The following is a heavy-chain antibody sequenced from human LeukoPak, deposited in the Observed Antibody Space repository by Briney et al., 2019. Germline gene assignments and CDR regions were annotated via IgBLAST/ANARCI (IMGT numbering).Heavy chain of an antibody. J-gene: IGHJ4*02. CDR1: GFTFSSYA. Sequence: GGSLRLSCAASGFTFSSYAMSWVRQAPGKGLEWVSAISGSGGSTYYADSVKGRFTISRDNAKNSLYLQMNSLRAEDTALYYCAKDTSAGYSNSWSDYWGQGTLVTVSS. CDR3: AKDTSAGYSNSWSDY. D-gene: IGHD6-13*01. CDR2: ISGSGGST. V-gene: IGHV3-23*01.